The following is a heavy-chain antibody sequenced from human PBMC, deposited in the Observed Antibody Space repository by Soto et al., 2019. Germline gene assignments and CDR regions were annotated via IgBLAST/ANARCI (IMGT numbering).Heavy chain of an antibody. Sequence: GASVKVSCKASGYTFTDYYMHWVRQAPGQGLEWVGWINPNTGGTNYAQKFQGWVTMTTDTSISTAYMELSRLRSDDPAVYYCARDPIDSSARVLDSWGQGTLVTVS. J-gene: IGHJ4*02. V-gene: IGHV1-2*04. CDR2: INPNTGGT. CDR1: GYTFTDYY. D-gene: IGHD3-10*01. CDR3: ARDPIDSSARVLDS.